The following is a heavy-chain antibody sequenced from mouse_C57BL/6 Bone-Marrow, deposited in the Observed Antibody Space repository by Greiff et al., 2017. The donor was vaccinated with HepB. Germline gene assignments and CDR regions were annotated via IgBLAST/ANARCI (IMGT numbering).Heavy chain of an antibody. J-gene: IGHJ3*01. CDR2: IDPSDSYT. CDR3: TTTVVAPVAY. V-gene: IGHV1-59*01. D-gene: IGHD1-1*01. CDR1: GYTFTSYW. Sequence: QVQLQQPGAELVRPGTSVKLSCKASGYTFTSYWMHWVKQRPGQGLEWIGVIDPSDSYTNYNQKFKGKATLTVDTSSNTAYLQLSSLTSEDTAVYYCTTTVVAPVAYWGQGTLVTVSA.